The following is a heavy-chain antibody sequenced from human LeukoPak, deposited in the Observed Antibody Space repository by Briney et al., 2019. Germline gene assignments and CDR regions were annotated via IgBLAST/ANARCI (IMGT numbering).Heavy chain of an antibody. CDR3: ARIVYSSSTDY. D-gene: IGHD6-6*01. Sequence: SETLSLTCAVYGGSFSGYYWSWTRQPPGKGLEWIGEINHSGSTNYNPSLKSRVTISVDTSKNQFSLRLTSVTAADTAVYYCARIVYSSSTDYWGQGTLVTVSS. V-gene: IGHV4-34*01. J-gene: IGHJ4*02. CDR1: GGSFSGYY. CDR2: INHSGST.